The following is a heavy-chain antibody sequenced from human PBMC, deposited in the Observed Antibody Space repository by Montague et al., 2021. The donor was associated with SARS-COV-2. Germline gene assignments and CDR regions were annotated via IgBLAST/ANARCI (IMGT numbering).Heavy chain of an antibody. CDR3: ARGSHCHGQRGRRTWWFDP. V-gene: IGHV4-59*01. CDR2: VIHSGRT. D-gene: IGHD2-21*02. CDR1: GGSFSSYH. Sequence: SETLSLTCTVSGGSFSSYHWTWIRQPPGTGLEWIGDVIHSGRTTYNPSLQSRLTMSVDTYKNQFSLILSSVTAADTAVYFCARGSHCHGQRGRRTWWFDPWGQGTLVTVSS. J-gene: IGHJ5*02.